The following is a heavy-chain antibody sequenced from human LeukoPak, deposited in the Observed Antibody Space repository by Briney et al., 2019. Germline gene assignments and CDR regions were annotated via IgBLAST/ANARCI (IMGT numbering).Heavy chain of an antibody. CDR1: GLTFSNYW. J-gene: IGHJ4*02. D-gene: IGHD3-22*01. V-gene: IGHV3-7*03. Sequence: GGSLRLSCAASGLTFSNYWMDWVRQAPGKGLEWVANIKQDGSEKNYVDSVKGRFIISRDNAKNSLYLQMNTLRADDTAVYYCARDGYGTGSNWGQGTLVTVSS. CDR3: ARDGYGTGSN. CDR2: IKQDGSEK.